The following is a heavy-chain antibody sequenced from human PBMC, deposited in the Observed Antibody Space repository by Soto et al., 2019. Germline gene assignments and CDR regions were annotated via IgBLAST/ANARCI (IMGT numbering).Heavy chain of an antibody. D-gene: IGHD6-13*01. Sequence: GSLRLSCAASGFTFSSYAMHWVRQAPGKGLEWVAVISYDGSNKYYADSVKGRFTISRDNSKNTLYLQMNSLRAEDTAVYYCARDNTAAAELTPPPAGMDVWGQGTTVTVSS. CDR2: ISYDGSNK. CDR1: GFTFSSYA. V-gene: IGHV3-30-3*01. CDR3: ARDNTAAAELTPPPAGMDV. J-gene: IGHJ6*02.